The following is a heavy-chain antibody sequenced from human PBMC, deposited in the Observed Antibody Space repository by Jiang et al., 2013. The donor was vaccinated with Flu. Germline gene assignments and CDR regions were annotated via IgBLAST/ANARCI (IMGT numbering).Heavy chain of an antibody. CDR1: GFTFSSYW. CDR2: INSDGSST. V-gene: IGHV3-74*01. CDR3: ARDYYDSSGYNSPGDY. D-gene: IGHD3-22*01. Sequence: QLLESGGGLVQPGGSLRLSCAASGFTFSSYWMHWVRQAPGKGLVWVSRINSDGSSTSYADSVKGRFTISRDNAKNTLYLQMNSLRAEDTAVYYCARDYYDSSGYNSPGDYWGQGTLVTVSS. J-gene: IGHJ4*02.